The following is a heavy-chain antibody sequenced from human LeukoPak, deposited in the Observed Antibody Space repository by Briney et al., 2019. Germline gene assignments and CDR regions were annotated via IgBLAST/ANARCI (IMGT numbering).Heavy chain of an antibody. CDR2: ISSGGGST. V-gene: IGHV3-23*01. Sequence: GGSLRLSCAGSGFTFSSYAMSWVRQAPGKGLEWVSGISSGGGSTYYADSVKGRFTISRDNSRNTLDLEMNSLRAEDTAVYYCAKDVGGYYFTYWSGCFDHWGQGTLVTVSS. CDR3: AKDVGGYYFTYWSGCFDH. CDR1: GFTFSSYA. J-gene: IGHJ4*02. D-gene: IGHD3-10*01.